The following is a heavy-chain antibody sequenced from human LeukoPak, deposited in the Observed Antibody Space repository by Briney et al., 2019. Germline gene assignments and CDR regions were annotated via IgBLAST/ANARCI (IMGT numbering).Heavy chain of an antibody. Sequence: PSGTLSLTCAVSGGSISSSNWWSWVRQPPGKGLEWIGEIYHSGSTNYNPSLKSRVTISVDTSKNQFSLKLSSVTAADTAVYYCAREGGQQLLYFDYWGQGTLVTVSS. CDR2: IYHSGST. V-gene: IGHV4-4*02. CDR1: GGSISSSNW. J-gene: IGHJ4*02. D-gene: IGHD6-13*01. CDR3: AREGGQQLLYFDY.